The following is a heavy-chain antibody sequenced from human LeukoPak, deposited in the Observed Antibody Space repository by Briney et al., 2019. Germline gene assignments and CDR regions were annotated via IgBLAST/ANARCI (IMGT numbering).Heavy chain of an antibody. CDR3: ARASVGATTWFDP. V-gene: IGHV4-59*01. CDR2: IYYSGST. D-gene: IGHD1-26*01. CDR1: GGSISSYY. Sequence: SETLSLTCTVSGGSISSYYWSWIRQPPGKGLEWIGYIYYSGSTNYNPSLKSRVTISVDTSKSQFSLKLSSVTAADTAVYYCARASVGATTWFDPWGQGTLVTVSS. J-gene: IGHJ5*02.